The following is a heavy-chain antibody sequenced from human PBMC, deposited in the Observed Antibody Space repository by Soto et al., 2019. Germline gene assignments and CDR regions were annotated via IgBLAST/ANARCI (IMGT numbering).Heavy chain of an antibody. Sequence: GESLKISCAASGFTFSSYSMNWVRQAPGKGLEWVSYISSSSSTIYYADSVKGRFTISRDNAKNSLYLQMNSLRDEDTAVYYCARSYGYYYYYGMDVWGQGTTVTVSS. V-gene: IGHV3-48*02. D-gene: IGHD3-16*01. CDR1: GFTFSSYS. CDR3: ARSYGYYYYYGMDV. J-gene: IGHJ6*02. CDR2: ISSSSSTI.